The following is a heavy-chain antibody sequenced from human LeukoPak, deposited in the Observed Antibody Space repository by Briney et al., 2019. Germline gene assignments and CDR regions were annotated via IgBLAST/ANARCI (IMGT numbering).Heavy chain of an antibody. CDR2: IYYSGST. CDR3: ASLPYSSSWEYFQH. CDR1: GGSISSYY. D-gene: IGHD6-13*01. Sequence: SETLSLTCTVSGGSISSYYWSWIRQPPGKGQEWIGYIYYSGSTNYNPSLKSRVTISVDTSKNQFSLKLSSVTAADTAVYYCASLPYSSSWEYFQHWGQGTLVTVSS. J-gene: IGHJ1*01. V-gene: IGHV4-59*01.